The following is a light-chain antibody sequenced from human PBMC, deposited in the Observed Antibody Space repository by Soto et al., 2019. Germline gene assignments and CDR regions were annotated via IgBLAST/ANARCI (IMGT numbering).Light chain of an antibody. CDR2: EVS. Sequence: QSVLTKPASVSGSPGQSITISCTGTSSDVGGYNYVSWYQQHPGKAPKVMIYEVSNRPSGVSNRFSGSKSGNTASLTISGLQAEDEADYYCSSYTSSNTWVFGGGTKLTVL. CDR3: SSYTSSNTWV. V-gene: IGLV2-14*01. J-gene: IGLJ3*02. CDR1: SSDVGGYNY.